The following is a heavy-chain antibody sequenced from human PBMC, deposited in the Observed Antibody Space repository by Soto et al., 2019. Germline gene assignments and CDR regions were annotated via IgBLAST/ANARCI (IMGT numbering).Heavy chain of an antibody. CDR3: AHSEPHYYDSSGYYFFDY. Sequence: QITLKESGPTLVKPTQTLTLTCTFSGFSLSTSGVGVGWIRQPPGKALEWLAVIYWDDDKRYSPSLKSRLTVTKETPNNQVVLTMTNMDPVDTATYYCAHSEPHYYDSSGYYFFDYWGQGTLVTVSS. D-gene: IGHD3-22*01. CDR1: GFSLSTSGVG. V-gene: IGHV2-5*02. J-gene: IGHJ4*02. CDR2: IYWDDDK.